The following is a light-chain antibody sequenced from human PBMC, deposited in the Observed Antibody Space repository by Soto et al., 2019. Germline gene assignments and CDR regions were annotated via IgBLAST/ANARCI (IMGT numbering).Light chain of an antibody. V-gene: IGKV1-5*03. Sequence: DIQMTQTPSTLSASVGDRVTITCRASQSINNWLAWYQQKPGKAPKLLIYKASSLEGGVPSRFSGSGSGTEFTLTISSLQPDDFATYYCQQYDTYWTFGPGTKVEIK. CDR2: KAS. J-gene: IGKJ1*01. CDR3: QQYDTYWT. CDR1: QSINNW.